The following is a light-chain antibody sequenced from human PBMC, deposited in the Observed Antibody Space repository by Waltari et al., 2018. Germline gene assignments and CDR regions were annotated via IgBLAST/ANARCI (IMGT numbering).Light chain of an antibody. CDR2: DAS. Sequence: EIVMTQSPATLSVSPGERATLSCRASQSIASDLAWYQQKVGQAPRLLSYDASTRATGIPVRFSGSGSGTDFTLTISSVQPEDFAIYFCQQYNNWPPYTVGQGTKLDIK. CDR1: QSIASD. V-gene: IGKV3-15*01. CDR3: QQYNNWPPYT. J-gene: IGKJ2*01.